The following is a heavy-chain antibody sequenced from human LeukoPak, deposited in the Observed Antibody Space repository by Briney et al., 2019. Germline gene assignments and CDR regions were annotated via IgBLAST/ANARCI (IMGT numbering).Heavy chain of an antibody. D-gene: IGHD3-22*01. CDR3: ARKTDSSGSGDY. V-gene: IGHV3-53*01. Sequence: GGSLRLSCAASGFTVSSNFMSWVRQAPGKGLECVSVIYSRGDTYYADSVQGRFTISRDASKNTLFLQMNSLRADDTAVYYCARKTDSSGSGDYWGQGTLVTVSS. CDR2: IYSRGDT. CDR1: GFTVSSNF. J-gene: IGHJ4*02.